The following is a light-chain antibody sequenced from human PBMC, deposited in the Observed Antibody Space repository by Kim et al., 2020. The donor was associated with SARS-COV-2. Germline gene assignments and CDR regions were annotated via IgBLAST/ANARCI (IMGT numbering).Light chain of an antibody. CDR1: SNDVGGCDY. V-gene: IGLV2-14*03. J-gene: IGLJ1*01. CDR3: SSCTSTNTYF. Sequence: PSFNISCTGTSNDVGGCDYVSWYQHHPGKAPKLMIYDVTKRPSGVSNRFSGSKFGNTASLTISGLQAEDEADYYCSSCTSTNTYFFGSGTKVTVL. CDR2: DVT.